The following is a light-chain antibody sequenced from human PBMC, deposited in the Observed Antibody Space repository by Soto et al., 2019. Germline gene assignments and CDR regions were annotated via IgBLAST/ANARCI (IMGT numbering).Light chain of an antibody. CDR2: EVT. V-gene: IGLV2-8*01. J-gene: IGLJ2*01. Sequence: QSALTQPPSASGSPGQSVTISCTGTSSDVGGYNYVSWYQQHPGKAPKLMIYEVTKRPSGVPDRFSGSKSGNTASLTVSGRQAEEEADYCCSSFAGSNNVVFGGGTKVTVL. CDR1: SSDVGGYNY. CDR3: SSFAGSNNVV.